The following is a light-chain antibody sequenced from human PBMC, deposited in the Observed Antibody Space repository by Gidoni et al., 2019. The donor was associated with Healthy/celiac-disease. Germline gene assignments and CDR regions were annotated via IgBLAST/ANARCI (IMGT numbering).Light chain of an antibody. CDR1: QDISNY. J-gene: IGKJ4*01. CDR3: QQYDNFRDLT. CDR2: DAS. Sequence: DTQMTQSPSSLSASVGDRVTITCQASQDISNYLNWYQQKPGKAPKLLIYDASNLETGVPSRFSGSGSGTDFTFTISSLQPEDNATYYCQQYDNFRDLTFGGGTKVEIK. V-gene: IGKV1-33*01.